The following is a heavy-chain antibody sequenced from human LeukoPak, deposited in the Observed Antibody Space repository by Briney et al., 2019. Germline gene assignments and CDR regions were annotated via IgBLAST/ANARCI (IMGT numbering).Heavy chain of an antibody. CDR1: GFTFNHAW. D-gene: IGHD3-22*01. V-gene: IGHV3-15*01. CDR2: IKSKTDGATT. Sequence: PGGSLRVSCAASGFTFNHAWMSWVRLAPGKGLEWVGRIKSKTDGATTEYAAPVKGRFTISRDDSKNTLYLQMNSLKTEDTAVYYCTTVGSSRYYYYFDYWGQGSLVTVSS. J-gene: IGHJ4*02. CDR3: TTVGSSRYYYYFDY.